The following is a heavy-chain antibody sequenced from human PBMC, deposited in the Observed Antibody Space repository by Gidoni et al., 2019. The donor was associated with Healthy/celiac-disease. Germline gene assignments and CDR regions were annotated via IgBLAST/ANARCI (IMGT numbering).Heavy chain of an antibody. CDR1: GFTFSSYE. D-gene: IGHD5-12*01. J-gene: IGHJ4*02. V-gene: IGHV3-48*03. CDR2: ISSSGSTI. Sequence: EVQLVESGGGLVQPGGSLRLSCAASGFTFSSYEMNWVRQAPGKGLEWVSYISSSGSTIYYADSVKGRFTISRDNAKNSLYLQMNSLRAEDTAVYYCAREVATGDDYWGQGTLVTVSS. CDR3: AREVATGDDY.